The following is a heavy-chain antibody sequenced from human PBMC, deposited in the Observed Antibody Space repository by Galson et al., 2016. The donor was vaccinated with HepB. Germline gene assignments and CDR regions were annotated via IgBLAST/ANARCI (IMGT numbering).Heavy chain of an antibody. J-gene: IGHJ4*02. CDR3: AREFSSSWYMRKYFDY. V-gene: IGHV3-7*01. Sequence: SLRLSCAASGFTFSSYWMNWVRQAPGKGLEWVANIKQDGSEKYYVDSVKGRFTISRDNAKNSLYLQMNSLRAEDTAVYCCAREFSSSWYMRKYFDYWGQGTLVTVPS. D-gene: IGHD6-13*01. CDR2: IKQDGSEK. CDR1: GFTFSSYW.